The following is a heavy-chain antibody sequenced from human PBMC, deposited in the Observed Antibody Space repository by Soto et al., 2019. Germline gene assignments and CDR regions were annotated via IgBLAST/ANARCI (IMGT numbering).Heavy chain of an antibody. Sequence: PGGSLRLSCAASAFTFSTYWMSWVRQAPGKGLEWVANIKQDGSEKYYVDSVKGRFTISRDNAKNSLYLQMNSLRAEDTAVYYCARCPIFPYYFYYMDVWGKGTTVTVSS. CDR1: AFTFSTYW. CDR3: ARCPIFPYYFYYMDV. D-gene: IGHD3-3*01. V-gene: IGHV3-7*01. CDR2: IKQDGSEK. J-gene: IGHJ6*03.